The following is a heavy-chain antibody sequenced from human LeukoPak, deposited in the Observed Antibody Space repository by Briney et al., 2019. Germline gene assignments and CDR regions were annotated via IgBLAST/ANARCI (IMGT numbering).Heavy chain of an antibody. J-gene: IGHJ4*02. D-gene: IGHD6-19*01. Sequence: PGRSLRLSCAASGFTFSSYAMHWVRQAPGKGLEWVAVISYDASNKYYADSVKGRFTISRDNSKNTLYLQMNSLRAKDTAVYYCARPYSSGWYGDFDYWGQGTLVTVSS. CDR1: GFTFSSYA. V-gene: IGHV3-30-3*01. CDR2: ISYDASNK. CDR3: ARPYSSGWYGDFDY.